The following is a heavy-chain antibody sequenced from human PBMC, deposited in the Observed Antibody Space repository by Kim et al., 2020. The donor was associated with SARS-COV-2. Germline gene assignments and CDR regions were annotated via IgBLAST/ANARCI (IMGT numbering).Heavy chain of an antibody. D-gene: IGHD3-10*01. CDR3: ARVVLRFGEPSYFDY. V-gene: IGHV1-69*13. CDR1: GGTFSSYA. Sequence: SVKVSCKASGGTFSSYAISWVRQAPGQGLEWMGGIIPIFGTANYAQKFQGRVTITADESTSTAYMELSSLRSEDTAVYYCARVVLRFGEPSYFDYWGQGTLVTVSS. J-gene: IGHJ4*02. CDR2: IIPIFGTA.